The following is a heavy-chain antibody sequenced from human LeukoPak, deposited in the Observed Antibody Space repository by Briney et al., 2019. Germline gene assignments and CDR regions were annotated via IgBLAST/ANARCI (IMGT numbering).Heavy chain of an antibody. D-gene: IGHD3-22*01. CDR2: AQGDGRLQ. CDR3: ATGGGFYYGH. Sequence: PGTSLRLSCAASGFSFSTYGMHWVRQAPGKGLEWVAAAQGDGRLQYYADSVKGRFTISKDISKSTLYVQMNSLRAEDTAVYYCATGGGFYYGHRGQGTLVTVSS. CDR1: GFSFSTYG. V-gene: IGHV3-33*01. J-gene: IGHJ4*02.